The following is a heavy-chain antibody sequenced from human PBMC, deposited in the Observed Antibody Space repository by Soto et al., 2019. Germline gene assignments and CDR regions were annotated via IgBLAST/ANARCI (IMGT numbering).Heavy chain of an antibody. D-gene: IGHD6-6*01. J-gene: IGHJ6*03. CDR2: ISGSGGST. CDR3: AGGAARRWANYYMDV. V-gene: IGHV3-23*01. Sequence: GGSLRLSCAASGFTFSSYAMSWVSQAPGKGLEWVSAISGSGGSTYYADSVKGRFTISRDNSKNTLYLQMNSLRAEDTAVYYCAGGAARRWANYYMDVWGKGTTVTVSS. CDR1: GFTFSSYA.